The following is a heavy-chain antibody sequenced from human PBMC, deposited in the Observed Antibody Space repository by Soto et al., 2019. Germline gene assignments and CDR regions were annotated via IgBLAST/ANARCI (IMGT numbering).Heavy chain of an antibody. D-gene: IGHD2-15*01. CDR3: EKDGEYCSGGSCYPPFDY. V-gene: IGHV3-23*01. CDR1: GFTFSSYA. Sequence: EVQLLESGGGLVQPGGSLRLSCAASGFTFSSYAMSWVRQAPGKGLEWVSAISGSGGSTYYADSVKGRFTISRDNSKNTLYLQMNSLRAEDTAVYYCEKDGEYCSGGSCYPPFDYWGQGTLVTVSS. J-gene: IGHJ4*02. CDR2: ISGSGGST.